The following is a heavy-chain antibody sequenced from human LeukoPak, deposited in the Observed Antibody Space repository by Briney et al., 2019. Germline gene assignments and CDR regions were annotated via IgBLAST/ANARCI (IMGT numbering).Heavy chain of an antibody. Sequence: NPSETLSLTCTVSGGSISSYYWGWIRQPPGKGLEWIGYIYYSGSTNYNPSLKSRVTISVDTSKNQFSLKLSSVTAADSAVYYCARATGLREMADAFDIWGQGTMVTVSS. V-gene: IGHV4-59*01. CDR3: ARATGLREMADAFDI. CDR2: IYYSGST. CDR1: GGSISSYY. D-gene: IGHD5-24*01. J-gene: IGHJ3*02.